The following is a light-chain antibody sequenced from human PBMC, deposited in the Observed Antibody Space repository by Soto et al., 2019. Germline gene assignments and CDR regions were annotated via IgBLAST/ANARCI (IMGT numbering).Light chain of an antibody. CDR2: DVS. J-gene: IGKJ1*01. CDR1: HSVSSNY. V-gene: IGKV3-20*01. Sequence: EIVLTQSPGTLSLSPGERATLSCRSSHSVSSNYLAWYQQKPGQAHRLLIYDVSSRATGIPDRFSGSGSGTDFTLTISRLEAVDFAVYYCQQYGISPTFGQGTKVEIK. CDR3: QQYGISPT.